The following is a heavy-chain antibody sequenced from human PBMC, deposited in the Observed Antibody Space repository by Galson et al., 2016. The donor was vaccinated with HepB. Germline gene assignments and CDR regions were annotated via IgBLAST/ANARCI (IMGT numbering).Heavy chain of an antibody. J-gene: IGHJ4*02. Sequence: SLRLSCAASGFVFENFGVHWVRQAPGRGLAWVAVVSYDGNTHFYADSVKGRFAISSDNAKNTLYLRMNILTIEETARYFFTTEGHTWQTPNYLDAWGQGTLVTVSS. CDR2: VSYDGNTH. CDR3: TTEGHTWQTPNYLDA. D-gene: IGHD3-10*01. V-gene: IGHV3-30*03. CDR1: GFVFENFG.